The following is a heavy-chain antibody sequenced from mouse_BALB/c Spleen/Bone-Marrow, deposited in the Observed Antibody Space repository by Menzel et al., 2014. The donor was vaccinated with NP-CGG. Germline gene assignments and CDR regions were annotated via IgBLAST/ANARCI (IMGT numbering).Heavy chain of an antibody. V-gene: IGHV1-69*02. CDR2: IYPSDSYT. D-gene: IGHD2-14*01. CDR1: GYTFTSYW. Sequence: QVQLQQSGAELVRPGASVKLSCKASGYTFTSYWINWVKQRPGQGLEWIGNIYPSDSYTNYNQKFKDKATLTVDKSSSTAYMRLSSPTSEDSAVYYCTRRDRYDYYAMDYWGQGTSVTVSS. CDR3: TRRDRYDYYAMDY. J-gene: IGHJ4*01.